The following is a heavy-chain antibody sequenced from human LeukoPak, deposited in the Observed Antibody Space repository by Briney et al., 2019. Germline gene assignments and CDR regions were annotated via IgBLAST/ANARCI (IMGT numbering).Heavy chain of an antibody. CDR1: GFTFSSYS. CDR3: ASNDYNNYPNRFDP. D-gene: IGHD4-11*01. Sequence: PGGSLRLSCTASGFTFSSYSMNWVRQAPGEGLEWVSYISSTSSSIYYADSVQGRFTISRDNAKNSLYLQMNSLRAEDTAVYYCASNDYNNYPNRFDPWGQGTLVTVSS. V-gene: IGHV3-48*01. CDR2: ISSTSSSI. J-gene: IGHJ5*02.